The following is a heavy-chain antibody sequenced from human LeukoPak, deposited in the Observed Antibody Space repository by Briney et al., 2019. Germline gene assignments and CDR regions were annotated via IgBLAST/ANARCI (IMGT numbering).Heavy chain of an antibody. V-gene: IGHV3-33*01. CDR3: ARGITFGGVIPLRYYFDY. CDR2: IWYDGSNK. CDR1: GFTFSSYG. Sequence: GGSLRLSCAASGFTFSSYGMHWVRQAPGKGLEWVAVIWYDGSNKYYADSVKGRFTIPRDNSKNTLYLQMNSLRAEDTAVYYCARGITFGGVIPLRYYFDYWGQGTLVTVSS. D-gene: IGHD3-16*02. J-gene: IGHJ4*02.